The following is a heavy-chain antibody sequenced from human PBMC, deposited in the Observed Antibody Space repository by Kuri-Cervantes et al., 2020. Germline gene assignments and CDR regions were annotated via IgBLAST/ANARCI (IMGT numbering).Heavy chain of an antibody. CDR2: ISGSGGST. J-gene: IGHJ5*02. CDR1: GFTFSSYA. V-gene: IGHV3-23*01. D-gene: IGHD6-19*01. CDR3: AKGSSLSSVTVPLDP. Sequence: GESLKISCAASGFTFSSYAMSWVRQAPGKGLEWVSAISGSGGSTYYADSVKGRFTISRDNSKNTLYLQMNSLRAEDTAVYYCAKGSSLSSVTVPLDPWGQGTLVTVSS.